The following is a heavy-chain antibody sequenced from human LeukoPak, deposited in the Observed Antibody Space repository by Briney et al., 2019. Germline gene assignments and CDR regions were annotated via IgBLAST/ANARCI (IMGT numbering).Heavy chain of an antibody. Sequence: SETLSLTCTVSGGSISSYYWSWIRQPPGKGLEWIGYIYYSGSTNYNPSLKSRVTISVDTSKNQFSLKLSSVTAADTAVYYCARGGWFGNDAFDIWGQGTMVTVSS. CDR2: IYYSGST. J-gene: IGHJ3*02. D-gene: IGHD3-10*01. CDR3: ARGGWFGNDAFDI. CDR1: GGSISSYY. V-gene: IGHV4-59*08.